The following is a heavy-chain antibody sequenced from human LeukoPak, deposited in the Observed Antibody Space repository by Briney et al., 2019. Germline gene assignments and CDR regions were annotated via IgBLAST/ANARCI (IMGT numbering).Heavy chain of an antibody. CDR1: GGSISSYY. D-gene: IGHD3-22*01. V-gene: IGHV4-59*08. CDR2: IYYSGST. Sequence: SETLSLTCTVSGGSISSYYWSWIRQPPGKGLEWIGYIYYSGSTNYNPSLKSRVTISVDTSKNQFSLKLSSVTAADTAVYYCARLPDYYDSSGYSFTYWYFDLWGRGTLVTVSS. CDR3: ARLPDYYDSSGYSFTYWYFDL. J-gene: IGHJ2*01.